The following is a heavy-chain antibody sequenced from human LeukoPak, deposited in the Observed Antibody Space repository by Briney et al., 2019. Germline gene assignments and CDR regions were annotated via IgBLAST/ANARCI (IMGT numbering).Heavy chain of an antibody. CDR2: INHSGST. Sequence: SETLSLTCAVYGGSFSGYYWSWIRQPPGKGLEWIGEINHSGSTNYNPSLKSRVTISVDTSKNQSSLKLSSVTAADTAVYYCARGGGNNWFDPWGQGTLVTVSS. CDR1: GGSFSGYY. CDR3: ARGGGNNWFDP. J-gene: IGHJ5*02. V-gene: IGHV4-34*01. D-gene: IGHD2-15*01.